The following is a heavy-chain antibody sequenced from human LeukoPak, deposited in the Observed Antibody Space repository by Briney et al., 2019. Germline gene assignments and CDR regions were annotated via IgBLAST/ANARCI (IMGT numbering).Heavy chain of an antibody. CDR1: GYSFTNYW. Sequence: GESLKISCKGSGYSFTNYWIGWVRQMPGKGLEWMGIIYPGDSDTRYSPSFQGQVTMSADKSISTAYLQWSSLEASDTAMYYCATHSSGWYNNAFDIWGQGTMVTVSS. V-gene: IGHV5-51*01. J-gene: IGHJ3*02. D-gene: IGHD6-19*01. CDR3: ATHSSGWYNNAFDI. CDR2: IYPGDSDT.